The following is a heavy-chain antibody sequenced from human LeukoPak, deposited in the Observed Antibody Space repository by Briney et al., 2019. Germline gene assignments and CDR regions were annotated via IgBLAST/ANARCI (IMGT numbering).Heavy chain of an antibody. V-gene: IGHV4-30-2*01. Sequence: PSQTLSLTREVSNGSINGGGYSWNWIRHPPGKGREWIGYIYQSGPTYYSPSLRPRLTISLDRSKNQVTLRLSSVTAGDTAVYYCASFDCGGDCSPGLPRYWYFDLGGRGTRVTVSS. CDR3: ASFDCGGDCSPGLPRYWYFDL. CDR2: IYQSGPT. D-gene: IGHD2-21*01. CDR1: NGSINGGGYS. J-gene: IGHJ2*01.